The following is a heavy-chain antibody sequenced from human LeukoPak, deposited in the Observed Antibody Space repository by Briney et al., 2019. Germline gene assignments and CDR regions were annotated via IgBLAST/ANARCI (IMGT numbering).Heavy chain of an antibody. D-gene: IGHD6-19*01. CDR3: ARVYSTGWRFFDY. V-gene: IGHV4-38-2*01. J-gene: IGHJ4*02. CDR1: NYSISSGYY. CDR2: IYHSGST. Sequence: NTSETLSLTCAVSNYSISSGYYWGWIQQPPGKGLEWIGSIYHSGSTYYNPSLKSRVTLSVDTSKNQFSLKLSSVTAADTAVYYCARVYSTGWRFFDYWGQGTLVTVSS.